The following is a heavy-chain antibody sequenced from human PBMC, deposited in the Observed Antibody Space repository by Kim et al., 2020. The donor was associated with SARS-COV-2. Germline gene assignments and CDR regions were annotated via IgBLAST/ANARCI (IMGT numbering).Heavy chain of an antibody. CDR1: GGSFSGYY. D-gene: IGHD3-16*02. V-gene: IGHV4-34*01. CDR3: ARQPRIMITFGGVIAYYFDY. CDR2: INHSGST. Sequence: SETLSLTCAVYGGSFSGYYWSWIRQPPGKGLEWIGEINHSGSTNYNPSLKSRVTISVDTSKNQFSLKLSSVTAADTAVYYCARQPRIMITFGGVIAYYFDYWGQGTLVTVSS. J-gene: IGHJ4*02.